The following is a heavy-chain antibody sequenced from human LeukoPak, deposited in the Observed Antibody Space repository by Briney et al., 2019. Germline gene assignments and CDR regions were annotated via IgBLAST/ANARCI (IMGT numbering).Heavy chain of an antibody. CDR1: GYTCTGYC. Sequence: ASVKVSCKASGYTCTGYCMHWERTAPGQGLEWMGWINHNSGGKNYPQKFQGRVTMTRDTSISTAYMELSRLRSDDTAGYYCARGQAAAGTPTMWYYYYYYGMDVWGQGTTVTVSS. J-gene: IGHJ6*02. D-gene: IGHD6-13*01. CDR3: ARGQAAAGTPTMWYYYYYYGMDV. CDR2: INHNSGGK. V-gene: IGHV1-2*02.